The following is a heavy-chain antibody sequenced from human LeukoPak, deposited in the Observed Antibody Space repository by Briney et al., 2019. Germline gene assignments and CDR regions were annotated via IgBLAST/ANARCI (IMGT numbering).Heavy chain of an antibody. CDR1: GSTFSSYS. D-gene: IGHD3-22*01. V-gene: IGHV3-21*01. Sequence: GGSLRLSCAASGSTFSSYSMNWVRQAPGKGLEWVSSISSSSSYIYYADSVKGRFTLSRDNAKNPLYLQMNRLRAEDTAVYYCASWDDSSGYYLDYWGQGTLVTVSS. CDR2: ISSSSSYI. J-gene: IGHJ4*02. CDR3: ASWDDSSGYYLDY.